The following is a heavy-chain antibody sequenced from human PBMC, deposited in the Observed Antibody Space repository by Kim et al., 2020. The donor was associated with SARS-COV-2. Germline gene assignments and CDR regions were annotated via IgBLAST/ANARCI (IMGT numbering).Heavy chain of an antibody. J-gene: IGHJ4*02. CDR2: INPNSGGT. CDR1: GYTFTGYY. V-gene: IGHV1-2*06. CDR3: ARVSTLRYFDCLGY. Sequence: ASVKVSCKASGYTFTGYYMHWVRQAPGQGLEWMGRINPNSGGTNYAQKFQGRVTMTRDTSISTAYMELSRLRSDDTAVYYCARVSTLRYFDCLGYWGQGTLVTVSS. D-gene: IGHD3-9*01.